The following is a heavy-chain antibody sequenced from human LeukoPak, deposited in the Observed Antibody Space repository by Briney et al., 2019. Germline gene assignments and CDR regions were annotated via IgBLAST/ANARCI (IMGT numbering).Heavy chain of an antibody. D-gene: IGHD6-6*01. V-gene: IGHV4-34*01. CDR3: AKVYSSSSRDSFDV. Sequence: SETLSLTCAACGGPFTGYFWSWIRQPPGKGLEWIGEINHGGSINYNPSLKSRVTISRDTSKNQFSLNLYSVTAADTAVYYCAKVYSSSSRDSFDVWGPGTMVTVSS. CDR2: INHGGSI. J-gene: IGHJ3*01. CDR1: GGPFTGYF.